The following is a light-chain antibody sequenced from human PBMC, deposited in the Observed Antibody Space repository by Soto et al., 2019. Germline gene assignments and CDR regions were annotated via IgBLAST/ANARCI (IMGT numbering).Light chain of an antibody. V-gene: IGKV3-11*01. CDR2: DAS. CDR3: QQRSNWPT. J-gene: IGKJ3*01. Sequence: EIVLTQSPATLSLSPGDRATLSCRASQSVRGSLAWYQQKPGQAPRLLIYDASNRATGIPARFSGGGSGTDFTRTISSREPEDFAVYYWQQRSNWPTFGPGTKEDIK. CDR1: QSVRGS.